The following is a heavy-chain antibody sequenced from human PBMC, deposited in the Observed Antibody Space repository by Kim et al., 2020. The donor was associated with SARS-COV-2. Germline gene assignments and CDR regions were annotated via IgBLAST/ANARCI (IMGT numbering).Heavy chain of an antibody. D-gene: IGHD3-10*01. J-gene: IGHJ6*02. V-gene: IGHV3-30-3*01. Sequence: GGSLRLSCAASGFTFSSCAIHWVRQAPGKGLELVAVISYDGSNKNYADSVKGRFTISRDNSKNTLYLQMNSLRAEDTALYDCARDPWSRRRGLTYSYYGMDVWGQGTPVTVSS. CDR2: ISYDGSNK. CDR3: ARDPWSRRRGLTYSYYGMDV. CDR1: GFTFSSCA.